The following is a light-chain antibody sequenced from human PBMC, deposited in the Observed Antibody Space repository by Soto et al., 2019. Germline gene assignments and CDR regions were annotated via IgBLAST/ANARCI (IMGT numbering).Light chain of an antibody. J-gene: IGKJ1*01. CDR3: QQYTNTNNPWM. CDR1: QTISTW. Sequence: DIQVTQSPPTLSASVGDRVTITCRASQTISTWMAWYQQKPGKAPKLLVYDASTLQSGVESRFSGSGSGTEFTLIISGLQPDDSATYYCQQYTNTNNPWMFGHGTKV. V-gene: IGKV1-5*01. CDR2: DAS.